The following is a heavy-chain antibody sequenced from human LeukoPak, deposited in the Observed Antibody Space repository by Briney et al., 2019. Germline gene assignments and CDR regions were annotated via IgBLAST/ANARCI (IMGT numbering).Heavy chain of an antibody. CDR1: GFTFDDYA. CDR3: AKDISWGDFKYFDY. J-gene: IGHJ4*02. D-gene: IGHD7-27*01. Sequence: GGSLRLSCAASGFTFDDYAMHWVRPAPGKGLEWVSGISWNSGSIGYADSVKGRFTISRDNAKNSLYLQMNSLRAEDTDLYYCAKDISWGDFKYFDYWGQGTLVTVSS. CDR2: ISWNSGSI. V-gene: IGHV3-9*01.